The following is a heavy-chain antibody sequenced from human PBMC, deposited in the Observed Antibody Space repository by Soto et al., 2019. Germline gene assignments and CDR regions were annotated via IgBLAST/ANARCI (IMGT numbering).Heavy chain of an antibody. CDR1: GFSLNTDGLG. Sequence: QITLKESGPTLVRATQTLTLTCSISGFSLNTDGLGVGWIRQSPGRAPEWLTLLYWDGDKRYSPSLEGRLTVTRDTSKNQVFLLMTNMDTVDTATYFCASLSILVDGKAFDIWGQGTSVSVS. J-gene: IGHJ3*02. D-gene: IGHD6-19*01. CDR3: ASLSILVDGKAFDI. CDR2: LYWDGDK. V-gene: IGHV2-5*02.